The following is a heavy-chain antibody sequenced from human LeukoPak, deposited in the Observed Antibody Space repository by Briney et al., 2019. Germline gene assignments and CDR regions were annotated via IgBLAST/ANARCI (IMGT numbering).Heavy chain of an antibody. CDR1: GGSISSSSYY. V-gene: IGHV4-39*07. J-gene: IGHJ4*02. D-gene: IGHD5-12*01. CDR3: ARDRGMEGYSGFDSPREDY. Sequence: SETLSLTCTVSGGSISSSSYYWGWIRQPPGKGLEWIGSIYYSGSTYYNPSLKSRVTISIDTSKNQFSLKVNSVTAADTAVYYCARDRGMEGYSGFDSPREDYWGQGTLVTVSS. CDR2: IYYSGST.